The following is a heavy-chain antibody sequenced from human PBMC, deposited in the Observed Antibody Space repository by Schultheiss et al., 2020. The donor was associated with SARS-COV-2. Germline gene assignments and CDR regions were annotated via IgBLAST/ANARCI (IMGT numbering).Heavy chain of an antibody. CDR2: IYYSGST. V-gene: IGHV4-61*01. CDR1: GGSVSSGYYY. CDR3: ARDEGGSDAFDI. Sequence: SETLSLTCTVSGGSVSSGYYYWSWIRQPPGKGLEWIGYIYYSGSTNYNPSLKSRVTISVDTSKNQFSLKLSSVTAADTAVYYCARDEGGSDAFDIWGQGTMVTVSS. J-gene: IGHJ3*02. D-gene: IGHD2-15*01.